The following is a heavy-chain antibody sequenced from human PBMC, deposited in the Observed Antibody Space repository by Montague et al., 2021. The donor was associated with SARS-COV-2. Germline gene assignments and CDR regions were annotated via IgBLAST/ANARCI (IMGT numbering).Heavy chain of an antibody. J-gene: IGHJ3*01. V-gene: IGHV4-59*01. D-gene: IGHD3-3*01. CDR1: GGSIDSYY. Sequence: SETLSLTCTVSGGSIDSYYWSWLRQPPGKGLEWIGYIYYRGTTNYNPSLESRVTMSVDTSKNQFSLNLSSVTAADTAMYYCARGQVTVFAVLIALPAAGAIDVWGQGTTVTVSS. CDR2: IYYRGTT. CDR3: ARGQVTVFAVLIALPAAGAIDV.